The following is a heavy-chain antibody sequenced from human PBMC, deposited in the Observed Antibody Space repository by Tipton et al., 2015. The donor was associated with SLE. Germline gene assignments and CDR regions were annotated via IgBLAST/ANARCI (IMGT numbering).Heavy chain of an antibody. CDR1: GGSISSYY. D-gene: IGHD3-10*01. Sequence: TLSLTCTVSGGSISSYYWSWIRQPAGKGLEWIGRIYTSGSTNYNPSLKSRVTMSVDTSKNQFSLKLSSVTAADTAVYYCARARGVMVRGVMSYYGMDVWGQGTTVTVSS. CDR3: ARARGVMVRGVMSYYGMDV. CDR2: IYTSGST. J-gene: IGHJ6*02. V-gene: IGHV4-4*07.